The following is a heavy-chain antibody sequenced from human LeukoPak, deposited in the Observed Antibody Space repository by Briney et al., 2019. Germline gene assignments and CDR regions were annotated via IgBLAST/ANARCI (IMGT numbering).Heavy chain of an antibody. D-gene: IGHD6-19*01. J-gene: IGHJ4*02. CDR3: ARGGWYFDY. CDR1: GFTLSDHW. Sequence: GGSLRLSCAASGFTLSDHWMTWVRQAPGKGLEWVAYIKQDGSEKYYVDSVKGRFTISRDNSKNSLYLQMNSLRAEDTAVYYCARGGWYFDYWGQGTLVTVSS. V-gene: IGHV3-7*04. CDR2: IKQDGSEK.